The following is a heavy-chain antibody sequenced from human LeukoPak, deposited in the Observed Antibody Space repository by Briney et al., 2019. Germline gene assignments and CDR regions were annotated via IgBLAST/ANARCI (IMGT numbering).Heavy chain of an antibody. V-gene: IGHV1-2*02. Sequence: ASVKVSCKASGYTFTGYYMHWVRQAPGQGLEWMGWINPNSGGTNYAQKFQGRVTITRDTSISTAYMELSRLRCDDTAVFSWESSPVGGWALGSWGKGTPVTVSS. CDR3: ESSPVGGWALGS. J-gene: IGHJ4*02. D-gene: IGHD3-16*01. CDR2: INPNSGGT. CDR1: GYTFTGYY.